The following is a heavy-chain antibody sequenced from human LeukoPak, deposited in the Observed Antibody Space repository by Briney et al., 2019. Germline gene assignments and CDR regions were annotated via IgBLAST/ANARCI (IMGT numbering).Heavy chain of an antibody. J-gene: IGHJ4*02. V-gene: IGHV3-48*04. CDR2: ISSSGSTI. D-gene: IGHD3-22*01. CDR1: GFTFSSYS. CDR3: ARDLAYYYDSSGIRGFDY. Sequence: GGSLRLSCAASGFTFSSYSMTWVRQAPGKGLEWVSYISSSGSTIYYADSVKGRFTISRDNAKNSLYLQMNSLRAEDTAVYYCARDLAYYYDSSGIRGFDYWGQGTLVTVSS.